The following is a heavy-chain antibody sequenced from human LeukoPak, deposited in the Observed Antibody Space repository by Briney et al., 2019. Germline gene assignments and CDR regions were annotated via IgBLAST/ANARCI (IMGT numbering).Heavy chain of an antibody. Sequence: GGSLRLSCAASGFTFSGYEMNWVRQAPGKGLEWISYISSSAGTTYHADSVKGRFTISRDNAKNSLYLQMNSLKSEDTAVYYCARDTRNLFDLWGQGTPVTVSS. CDR2: ISSSAGTT. CDR1: GFTFSGYE. J-gene: IGHJ4*02. CDR3: ARDTRNLFDL. V-gene: IGHV3-48*03.